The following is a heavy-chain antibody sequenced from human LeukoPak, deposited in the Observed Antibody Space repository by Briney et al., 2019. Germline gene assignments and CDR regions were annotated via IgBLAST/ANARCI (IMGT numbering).Heavy chain of an antibody. V-gene: IGHV1-2*02. D-gene: IGHD1-26*01. CDR2: INPNSGGT. CDR1: GYTFTGYY. Sequence: ASVKVPCKASGYTFTGYYMHWVRQAPGQGLEWMGWINPNSGGTNYAQKFQGRVTMTRDPSISTAYMELSRLRSDDTAVFYCARGGRGSYSPDGYYYYYMDVWGKGTTVTVSS. CDR3: ARGGRGSYSPDGYYYYYMDV. J-gene: IGHJ6*03.